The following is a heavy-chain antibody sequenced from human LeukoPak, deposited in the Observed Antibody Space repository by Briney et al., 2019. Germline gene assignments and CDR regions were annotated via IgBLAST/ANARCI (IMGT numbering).Heavy chain of an antibody. CDR3: ALTNSGSHHLGWFDP. Sequence: PSETLSLTCTVSGGSISSNYWSWIRQPPGKGLEWIGYIYNSGSTNYNPSLKSRVTISADMSKSQLSLKLTSVTAADTAVYYCALTNSGSHHLGWFDPWGQGTLVTVSS. CDR2: IYNSGST. V-gene: IGHV4-59*01. J-gene: IGHJ5*02. D-gene: IGHD3-10*01. CDR1: GGSISSNY.